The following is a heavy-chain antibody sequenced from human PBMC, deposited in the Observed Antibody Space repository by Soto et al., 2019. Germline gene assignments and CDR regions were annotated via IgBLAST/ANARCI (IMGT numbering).Heavy chain of an antibody. Sequence: GDSLKISCKGSGYSFTSYWICWLLQIPGKGLEWMGIIYPGDSDTRYSPSFQGQVTISADKSISTAYLQWSSLKASDTAMYYCARSYNWNVLYAFDIWGQGTMVT. CDR2: IYPGDSDT. CDR3: ARSYNWNVLYAFDI. V-gene: IGHV5-51*01. D-gene: IGHD1-1*01. CDR1: GYSFTSYW. J-gene: IGHJ3*02.